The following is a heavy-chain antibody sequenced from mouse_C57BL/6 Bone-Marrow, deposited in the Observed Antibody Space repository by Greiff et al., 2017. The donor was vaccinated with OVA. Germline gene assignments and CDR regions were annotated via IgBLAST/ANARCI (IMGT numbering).Heavy chain of an antibody. CDR2: ISSGGSYT. CDR1: GFTFSSYG. V-gene: IGHV5-6*01. J-gene: IGHJ1*03. CDR3: ARPGYCDV. Sequence: EVHLVESGGDLVKPGGSLKLSCAASGFTFSSYGMSWVRQTPDKRLEWVATISSGGSYTYYPDSVKGRFTISRDNAKNTLYLQMSSLKSEDTAVYYCARPGYCDVWGTGTTVTVTS.